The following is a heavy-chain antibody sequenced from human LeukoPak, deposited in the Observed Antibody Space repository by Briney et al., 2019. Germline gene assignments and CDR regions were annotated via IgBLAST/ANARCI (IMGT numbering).Heavy chain of an antibody. V-gene: IGHV4-39*01. CDR3: ARQEGSYYYDSSGYPSDY. D-gene: IGHD3-22*01. CDR1: GGSISSSSYY. CDR2: IYYSGST. J-gene: IGHJ4*02. Sequence: SETLSLTCTVSGGSISSSSYYWGWIRQPPGKGLEWIGSIYYSGSTYYNPSLKRRVTISVDTSKNQFSLKLSSVTAADTAVYYCARQEGSYYYDSSGYPSDYWGQGTLVTVSS.